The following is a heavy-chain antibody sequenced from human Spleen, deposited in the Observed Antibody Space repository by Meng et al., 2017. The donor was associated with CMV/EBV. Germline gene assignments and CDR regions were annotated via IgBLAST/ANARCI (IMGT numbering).Heavy chain of an antibody. CDR1: GFTFGPIF. D-gene: IGHD6-19*01. Sequence: FAAFGFTFGPIFLSWVRQAPGRGLEWVSGIIGSGVYTYFADSVKGRFTISRDNSKDTLYLQMNSLRAEDTAVYYCARGTSGHDYWGQGTLVTVSS. J-gene: IGHJ4*02. CDR3: ARGTSGHDY. V-gene: IGHV3-23*01. CDR2: IIGSGVYT.